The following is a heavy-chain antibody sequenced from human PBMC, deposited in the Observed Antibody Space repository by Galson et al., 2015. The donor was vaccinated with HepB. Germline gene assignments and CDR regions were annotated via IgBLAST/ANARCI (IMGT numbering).Heavy chain of an antibody. V-gene: IGHV3-15*01. CDR1: GFTFSNAW. J-gene: IGHJ4*02. D-gene: IGHD5-18*01. CDR3: TSAHLNTAMVPVDY. Sequence: SLRLSCAASGFTFSNAWMSWVRQAPGKGLEWVGRIKSKTDGGTTDYAAPVKGRFTISRDDSKNTLYLQMNSLKTEDTAVYYCTSAHLNTAMVPVDYWGQGTLVTVSS. CDR2: IKSKTDGGTT.